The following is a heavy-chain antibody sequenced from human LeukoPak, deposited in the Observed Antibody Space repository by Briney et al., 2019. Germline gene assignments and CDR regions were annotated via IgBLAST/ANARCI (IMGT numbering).Heavy chain of an antibody. D-gene: IGHD6-6*01. V-gene: IGHV3-33*01. J-gene: IGHJ4*02. CDR1: GFTFSNHG. CDR2: IWYDGSNK. CDR3: ARDMASRRLHY. Sequence: GGSLRLSCAASGFTFSNHGMHWVSQAPGKGLEWVAVIWYDGSNKYYADSVKGRFTISRDNSKNTLYLQMDSLRAEDTALYYCARDMASRRLHYWGQGTLVTVSS.